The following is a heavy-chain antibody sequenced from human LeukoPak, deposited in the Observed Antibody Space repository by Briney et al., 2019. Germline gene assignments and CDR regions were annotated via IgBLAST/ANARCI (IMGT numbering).Heavy chain of an antibody. Sequence: SETLSLTCIVSGYSISSDYCWGWIRQAPGQGLEWIGSISHRGSPYYNPSLKSRVTLSADTPNNQFSLRLSSVTAADTAVYYCARDGGFYYTASPNSWFDPWGQGILVTVSS. CDR3: ARDGGFYYTASPNSWFDP. V-gene: IGHV4-38-2*02. D-gene: IGHD2-15*01. CDR1: GYSISSDYC. J-gene: IGHJ5*02. CDR2: ISHRGSP.